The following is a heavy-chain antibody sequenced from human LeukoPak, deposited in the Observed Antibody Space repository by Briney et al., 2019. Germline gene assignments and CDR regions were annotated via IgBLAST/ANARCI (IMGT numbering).Heavy chain of an antibody. J-gene: IGHJ6*04. D-gene: IGHD2-2*01. CDR2: IYYSGST. CDR1: GGSISSYY. V-gene: IGHV4-59*01. CDR3: ARAEYQLLYGMDV. Sequence: PSETLSLTCTVSGGSISSYYWSWIRQPPGKGLEWIGYIYYSGSTNYNPSLKSQVTISVDTSKNQFSLKLSSVTAADTAVYYCARAEYQLLYGMDVWGKGTTVTVSS.